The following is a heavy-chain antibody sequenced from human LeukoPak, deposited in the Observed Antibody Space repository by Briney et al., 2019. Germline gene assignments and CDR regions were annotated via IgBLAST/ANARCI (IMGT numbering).Heavy chain of an antibody. D-gene: IGHD1-26*01. CDR1: GFTFSSYA. V-gene: IGHV3-23*01. CDR3: AKDPFRGGVGKEDYFDY. CDR2: ISGSGGST. Sequence: GGSLRLSCAASGFTFSSYAMSWVRQAPGKGLEWVSAISGSGGSTYYADSVKGRFTISRDNSKNTLYLQMNSLRAEDTAVYYCAKDPFRGGVGKEDYFDYWGQGTLVTVSS. J-gene: IGHJ4*02.